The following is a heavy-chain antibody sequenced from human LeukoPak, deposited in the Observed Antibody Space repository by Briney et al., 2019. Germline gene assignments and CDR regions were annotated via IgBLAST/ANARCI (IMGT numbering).Heavy chain of an antibody. CDR3: ARGAFDYYDSSGYGYAFDI. D-gene: IGHD3-22*01. CDR1: GFTFSRYW. J-gene: IGHJ3*02. V-gene: IGHV3-7*01. CDR2: IKQDGSEK. Sequence: GESLKISCAASGFTFSRYWMSWVRQAPGKGLEWVANIKQDGSEKYYVDSVKGRFTISRDSAKNSLYLQMNSLRVEDTAVYYCARGAFDYYDSSGYGYAFDIWGQGTMVTVSS.